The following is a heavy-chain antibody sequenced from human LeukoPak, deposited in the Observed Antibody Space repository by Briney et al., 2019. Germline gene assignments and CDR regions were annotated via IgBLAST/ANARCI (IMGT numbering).Heavy chain of an antibody. J-gene: IGHJ4*02. V-gene: IGHV3-23*01. Sequence: GGSLRLSCAASGFTVSSNEMSWVRQAPGKGLEWVSTFSGSGGNTYYADSVKGRFTISRDNSKNTLYLQMNSLRAEDTGVYYCASTQRGDYFDYWGQGSLVTVSS. CDR3: ASTQRGDYFDY. CDR1: GFTVSSNE. D-gene: IGHD2-15*01. CDR2: FSGSGGNT.